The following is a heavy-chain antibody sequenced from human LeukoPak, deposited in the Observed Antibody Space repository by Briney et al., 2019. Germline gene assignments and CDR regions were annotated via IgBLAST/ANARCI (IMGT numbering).Heavy chain of an antibody. V-gene: IGHV4-34*01. CDR2: SNHSGTT. CDR3: ARVSMTTVFWGIAVAGTGAFDI. J-gene: IGHJ3*02. CDR1: GGSFSGYY. Sequence: TESLSLACAVYGGSFSGYYWSWIRQPPGKGLEWIGESNHSGTTKYNSSFKSRVTISVDTSKNQFSLKLNSVTVADTAVYYCARVSMTTVFWGIAVAGTGAFDIWGQGTKVTVS. D-gene: IGHD6-19*01.